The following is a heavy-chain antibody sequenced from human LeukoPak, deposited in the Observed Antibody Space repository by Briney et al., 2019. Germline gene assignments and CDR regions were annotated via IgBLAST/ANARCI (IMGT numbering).Heavy chain of an antibody. D-gene: IGHD2-2*02. CDR3: ARTPGPAAIRPLLFDY. Sequence: ASVKVSCKASGYTFTGYYMHWVRQAPGQGLEWMGWINPNSGGTNYAQKFQGRVTMTRDTSISTAYMELSRLRSDDTAVYYCARTPGPAAIRPLLFDYWGQGTLVTVSS. J-gene: IGHJ4*02. CDR2: INPNSGGT. CDR1: GYTFTGYY. V-gene: IGHV1-2*02.